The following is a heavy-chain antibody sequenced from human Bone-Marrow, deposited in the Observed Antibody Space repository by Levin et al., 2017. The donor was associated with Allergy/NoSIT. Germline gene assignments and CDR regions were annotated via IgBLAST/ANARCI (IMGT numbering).Heavy chain of an antibody. J-gene: IGHJ4*02. D-gene: IGHD2-8*01. CDR3: AKETRIDYIGLFDY. Sequence: PGGSLRLSCAASGFTFSSYGMHWVRQAPGKGLEWVAVISYDGSNKYYADSVKGRFTISRDNSKNTLYLQMNSLRAEDTAVYYCAKETRIDYIGLFDYWGQGTLVTVSS. V-gene: IGHV3-30*18. CDR2: ISYDGSNK. CDR1: GFTFSSYG.